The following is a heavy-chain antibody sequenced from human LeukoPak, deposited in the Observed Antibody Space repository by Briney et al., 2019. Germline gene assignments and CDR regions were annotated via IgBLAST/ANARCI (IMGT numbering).Heavy chain of an antibody. J-gene: IGHJ5*02. V-gene: IGHV4-59*01. CDR2: IYYSGNT. CDR3: ARVEYYGSGSYYLGWFDP. Sequence: PSETLSLTCTVSGGSISSYYWSWIRQPPGKGLEWIGYIYYSGNTNYNPSLKSRVTVLIDTSKNQFSLNLSSVTAADTAVYYCARVEYYGSGSYYLGWFDPWGQGTLVTVSS. D-gene: IGHD3-10*01. CDR1: GGSISSYY.